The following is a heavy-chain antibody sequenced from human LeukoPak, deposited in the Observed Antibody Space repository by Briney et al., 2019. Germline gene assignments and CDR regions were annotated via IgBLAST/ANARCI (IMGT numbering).Heavy chain of an antibody. CDR2: IYSGGST. D-gene: IGHD2-2*01. Sequence: GGSLRLSCAASGFTVSSNYMNWVRQAPGKGLEWVSVIYSGGSTYYADSVKGRFTISRHNSKNTLYLQMNSLRAEDTAVYYCVSSTAAIFGYWGQGTLVTVSS. CDR3: VSSTAAIFGY. J-gene: IGHJ4*02. CDR1: GFTVSSNY. V-gene: IGHV3-53*04.